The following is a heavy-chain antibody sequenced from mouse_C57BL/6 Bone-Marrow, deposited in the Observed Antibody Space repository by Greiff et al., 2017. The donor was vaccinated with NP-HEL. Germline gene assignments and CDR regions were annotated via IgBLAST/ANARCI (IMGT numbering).Heavy chain of an antibody. D-gene: IGHD3-2*02. J-gene: IGHJ2*01. Sequence: VKLQQPGAELVKPGASVKLSCKASGYTFTSYWMHWVKQRPGQGLEWIGMIHPNSGSTNYNEKFKSKATLTVDKSSSTAYMQLSSLTSEDSAVYYCARRKQLRPFFDYWGQGTTLTVSS. CDR1: GYTFTSYW. CDR2: IHPNSGST. V-gene: IGHV1-64*01. CDR3: ARRKQLRPFFDY.